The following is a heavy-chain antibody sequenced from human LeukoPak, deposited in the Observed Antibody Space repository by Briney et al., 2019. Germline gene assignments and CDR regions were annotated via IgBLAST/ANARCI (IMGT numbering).Heavy chain of an antibody. J-gene: IGHJ4*02. Sequence: PSETLSLTCAVYGGSFSGYYWSWIRQPPGKGLEWIGEINHSGSTNYNPSLKSRATISVDTSKNQFSLKLSSVTAADTAVYYCASPRGRGSSSRKPFDYWGQGTLVTVSS. D-gene: IGHD6-6*01. V-gene: IGHV4-34*01. CDR3: ASPRGRGSSSRKPFDY. CDR2: INHSGST. CDR1: GGSFSGYY.